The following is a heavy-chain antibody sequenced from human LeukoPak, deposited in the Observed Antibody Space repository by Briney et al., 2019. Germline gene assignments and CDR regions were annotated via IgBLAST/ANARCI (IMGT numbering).Heavy chain of an antibody. D-gene: IGHD2-15*01. V-gene: IGHV1-2*02. CDR1: GYTSTGYY. CDR2: INSNSGGT. Sequence: ASVKVSCKASGYTSTGYYMHWVRQAPGQGLEWMGWINSNSGGTNYAQKFQGRVTMTRDTSISTVYMELSRLRSDDTAVYYCAREKVEGANWFDPWGQGTLFTVFS. CDR3: AREKVEGANWFDP. J-gene: IGHJ5*02.